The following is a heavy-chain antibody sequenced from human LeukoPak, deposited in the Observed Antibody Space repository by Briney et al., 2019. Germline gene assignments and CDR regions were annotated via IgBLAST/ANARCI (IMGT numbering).Heavy chain of an antibody. CDR1: GFTFDDYA. CDR2: ISGSGGST. Sequence: GGSLRLSCAASGFTFDDYAMHWVRQAPGKGLEWVSAISGSGGSTYYADSVKGRFTISRDNSKNTLYLQMNSLRAEDTAVYYCAKGSDFWSGYFGYWGQGTLVTVSS. CDR3: AKGSDFWSGYFGY. D-gene: IGHD3-3*01. J-gene: IGHJ4*02. V-gene: IGHV3-23*01.